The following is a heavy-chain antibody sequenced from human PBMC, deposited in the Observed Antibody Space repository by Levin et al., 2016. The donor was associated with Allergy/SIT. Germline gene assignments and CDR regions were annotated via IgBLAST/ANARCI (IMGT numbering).Heavy chain of an antibody. J-gene: IGHJ4*01. D-gene: IGHD3-10*01. Sequence: WIRQPPGKGLEWVSSIIETGHTYYGDSVKGRFTISRDNAKNSLSLQMNSLTAEDTGVYYCARDLRAPWGVSITRFIDFWGHGTLVTVSS. CDR3: ARDLRAPWGVSITRFIDF. V-gene: IGHV3-69-1*02. CDR2: IIETGHT.